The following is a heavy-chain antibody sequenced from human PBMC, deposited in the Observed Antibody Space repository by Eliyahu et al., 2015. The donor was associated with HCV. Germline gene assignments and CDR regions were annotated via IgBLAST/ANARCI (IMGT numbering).Heavy chain of an antibody. CDR2: IKQDGSKK. V-gene: IGHV3-7*03. D-gene: IGHD2-15*01. Sequence: APGKGLEWVANIKQDGSKKYYVDSVKGRFTISRDNANNSLYLQVNSLRVEDTAVYYCARGPRYCSGGNCYSFDYWGQGILVTVSS. CDR3: ARGPRYCSGGNCYSFDY. J-gene: IGHJ4*02.